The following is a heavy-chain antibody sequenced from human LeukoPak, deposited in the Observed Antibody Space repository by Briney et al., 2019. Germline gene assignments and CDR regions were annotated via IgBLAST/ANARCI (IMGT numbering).Heavy chain of an antibody. V-gene: IGHV3-43*02. CDR2: ISGDGGST. J-gene: IGHJ5*02. CDR1: GFTFDDYA. Sequence: GGSLRLSCAASGFTFDDYAMHWVRQAPGKGLEWVSLISGDGGSTYYADSVKGRFTISRDNSKNSLYLQMNSLRTEDTALYYCAKTAYDFWSGQGPFNWFDPWGQGTLVTVPS. CDR3: AKTAYDFWSGQGPFNWFDP. D-gene: IGHD3-3*01.